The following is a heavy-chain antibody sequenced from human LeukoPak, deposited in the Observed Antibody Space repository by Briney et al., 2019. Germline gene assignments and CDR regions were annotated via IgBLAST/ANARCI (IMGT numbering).Heavy chain of an antibody. CDR2: INHSGST. CDR1: GGSFSGYY. V-gene: IGHV4-34*01. Sequence: SETLSLTYAVYGGSFSGYYWSWIRQPPGKGLEWIGEINHSGSTNYNPSLKSRVTISVDTSKNQFSLKLRSVSAADTAVYYCARRRVVVVAATVPSLKRYWYFDLWGRGTLVTVSS. CDR3: ARRRVVVVAATVPSLKRYWYFDL. J-gene: IGHJ2*01. D-gene: IGHD2-15*01.